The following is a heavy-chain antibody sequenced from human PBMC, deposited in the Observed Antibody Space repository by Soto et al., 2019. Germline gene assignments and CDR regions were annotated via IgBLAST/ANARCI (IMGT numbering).Heavy chain of an antibody. CDR2: ISGYNDNT. J-gene: IGHJ6*02. CDR1: GYTFTSNG. CDR3: ARDSGSYYNKPTNFYYYGMDV. Sequence: ASVKVSCKASGYTFTSNGISWVRQAPGQGLEWMGWISGYNDNTNYAHKVQGRVTTTSDTSTSTAYMELRSLRSDDTAVYYCARDSGSYYNKPTNFYYYGMDVWGQGTTVTVSS. V-gene: IGHV1-18*01. D-gene: IGHD3-10*01.